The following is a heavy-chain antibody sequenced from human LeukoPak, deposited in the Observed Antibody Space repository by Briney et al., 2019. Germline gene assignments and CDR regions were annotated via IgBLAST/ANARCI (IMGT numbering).Heavy chain of an antibody. CDR3: ARGPKIVVVNDWFDP. J-gene: IGHJ5*02. V-gene: IGHV1-2*02. CDR2: INPNSGGT. D-gene: IGHD3-22*01. Sequence: ASVKVSCKASGYTFTGYYMHWVRQAPGQGLEWMGWINPNSGGTNYAQKFQGRVTMTRGTSISTAYMELSRLRSDDTAVYYCARGPKIVVVNDWFDPWGQGTLVTVSS. CDR1: GYTFTGYY.